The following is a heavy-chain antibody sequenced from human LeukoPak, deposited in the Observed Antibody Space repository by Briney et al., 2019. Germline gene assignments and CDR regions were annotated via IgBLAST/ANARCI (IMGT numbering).Heavy chain of an antibody. CDR3: ARDYDILTGYAFDI. Sequence: PSETLSLTCTVSGGSISSYYWSWIRQPPGKGLEWIGYIYYSGSTNYNPSLKSRVTISVHTSKNHFSLKLSSFTAADTAVYYLARDYDILTGYAFDIWGQGTMVTVSS. CDR1: GGSISSYY. J-gene: IGHJ3*02. CDR2: IYYSGST. V-gene: IGHV4-59*01. D-gene: IGHD3-9*01.